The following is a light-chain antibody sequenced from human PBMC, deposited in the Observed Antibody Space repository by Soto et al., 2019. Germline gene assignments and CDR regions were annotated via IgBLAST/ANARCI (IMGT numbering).Light chain of an antibody. Sequence: DIVMTQSPDSLAVSLGETATIDCRSSQSLLYSSNNKNCLAWYQQKQGQPPKLLIYWASTRESGVPDRFSGSGSGTDFTLTISSLQAEDVAVYYCQQYYSAPPYTFGQGTKLEIK. CDR2: WAS. CDR3: QQYYSAPPYT. J-gene: IGKJ2*01. CDR1: QSLLYSSNNKNC. V-gene: IGKV4-1*01.